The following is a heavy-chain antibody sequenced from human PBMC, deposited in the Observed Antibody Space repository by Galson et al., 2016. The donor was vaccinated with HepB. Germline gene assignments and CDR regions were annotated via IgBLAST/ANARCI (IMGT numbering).Heavy chain of an antibody. CDR3: GRAPVRGADCYMDV. Sequence: SLRLSCAASGFTFSSYAMTWVRQAPGKGLECVSGIRATGTGTYYADPVKGRFTISKDPSKNTMFLQMNSLRAEDTSVYYCGRAPVRGADCYMDVWGKGTTVTVSS. J-gene: IGHJ6*03. V-gene: IGHV3-23*01. CDR2: IRATGTGT. CDR1: GFTFSSYA. D-gene: IGHD3-10*01.